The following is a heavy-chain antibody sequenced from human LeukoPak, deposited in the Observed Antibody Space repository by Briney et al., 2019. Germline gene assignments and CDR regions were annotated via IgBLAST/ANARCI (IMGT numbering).Heavy chain of an antibody. CDR1: GFTFSGYS. V-gene: IGHV3-48*04. CDR2: ITSSSSAI. CDR3: ARDHGSSGYDFWSGLE. Sequence: GGSLRLSCVASGFTFSGYSMNWVRQAPGKGLEWVSYITSSSSAIYYADSVKGRFTISRDNAKNSLYLQMNSLRAEDTAVYYCARDHGSSGYDFWSGLEWGQGTLVTVSS. J-gene: IGHJ4*02. D-gene: IGHD3-3*01.